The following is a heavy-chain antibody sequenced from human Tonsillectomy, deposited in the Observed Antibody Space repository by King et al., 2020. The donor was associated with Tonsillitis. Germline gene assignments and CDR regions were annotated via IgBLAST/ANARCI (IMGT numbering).Heavy chain of an antibody. CDR1: GFTFSSYG. Sequence: VQLVESGGGVVQPGRSLRLSCAASGFTFSSYGMHWVRQAPGKGLEWVAVIWYDGSNKYYADSVKGRFTISRDNSKNTLYLQMTSLRAEDTAVYYCARDRGEMATLDYWGQGTLVTVSS. CDR2: IWYDGSNK. V-gene: IGHV3-33*01. CDR3: ARDRGEMATLDY. D-gene: IGHD5-24*01. J-gene: IGHJ4*02.